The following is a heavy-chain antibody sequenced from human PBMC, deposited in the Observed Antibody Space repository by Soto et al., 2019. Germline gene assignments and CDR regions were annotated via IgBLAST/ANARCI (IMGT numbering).Heavy chain of an antibody. CDR3: ARGGRDRYTFDI. Sequence: SETLSLTCTVSGAFLNNFFWSWIRQTPGKGLEWIGYVSQGGAAAYLAEGETTGYNPSLKSRVTISVDTSKNQFSLRLSSVTAADTAVYYCARGGRDRYTFDIRGQGTMVTVSS. CDR1: GAFLNNFF. CDR2: VSQGGAAAYLAEGETT. D-gene: IGHD1-26*01. J-gene: IGHJ3*02. V-gene: IGHV4-59*01.